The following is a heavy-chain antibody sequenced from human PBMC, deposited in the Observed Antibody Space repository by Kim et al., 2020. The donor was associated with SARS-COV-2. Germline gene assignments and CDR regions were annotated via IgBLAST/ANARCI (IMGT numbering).Heavy chain of an antibody. CDR1: GFTFSSYG. Sequence: GGSLRLSCAASGFTFSSYGMHWVRQAPGKGLEWVAVIWYDGSNKYYADSVKGRFTISRDNSKNTLYLQMNSLRAEDTAVYYCARDGVLRFLEWLAPLDYWGQGTLVTVSS. CDR3: ARDGVLRFLEWLAPLDY. V-gene: IGHV3-33*01. J-gene: IGHJ4*02. CDR2: IWYDGSNK. D-gene: IGHD3-3*01.